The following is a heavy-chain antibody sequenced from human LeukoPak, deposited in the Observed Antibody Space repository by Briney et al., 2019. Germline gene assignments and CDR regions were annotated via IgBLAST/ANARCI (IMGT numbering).Heavy chain of an antibody. Sequence: SETLSLTCTVSGGSISSGDYYWSWIRQPPGKGLEWIGYIYYSGSTYYSPSLKSRVTISVDTSKNQFSLKLSSVTAADTAVYYCASGGYSYGYYYGMDVWGQGTTVTVSS. CDR2: IYYSGST. CDR3: ASGGYSYGYYYGMDV. CDR1: GGSISSGDYY. V-gene: IGHV4-30-4*01. J-gene: IGHJ6*02. D-gene: IGHD5-18*01.